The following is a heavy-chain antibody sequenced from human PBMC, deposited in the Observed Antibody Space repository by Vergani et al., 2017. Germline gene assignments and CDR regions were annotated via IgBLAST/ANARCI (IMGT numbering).Heavy chain of an antibody. Sequence: QVQLVESGGGVVQPGRSLRLSCAASGFTFSSYAMSWVRQAPGKGLEWIGYIYYSGSTYYNPSLKSRVTISVDTSKNQFSLKLSSVTAADTAVYYCARSDSSGYLGRIDYWGQGTLVTVSS. CDR1: GFTFSSYA. CDR2: IYYSGST. J-gene: IGHJ4*02. D-gene: IGHD3-22*01. V-gene: IGHV4-31*02. CDR3: ARSDSSGYLGRIDY.